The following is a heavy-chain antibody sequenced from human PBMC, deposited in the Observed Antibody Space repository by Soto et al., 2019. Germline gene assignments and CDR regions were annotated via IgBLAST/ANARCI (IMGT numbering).Heavy chain of an antibody. CDR1: GDSVSNNGAT. V-gene: IGHV6-1*01. D-gene: IGHD2-15*01. CDR2: AYYRSRWRY. CDR3: ARDPPDFNSGFDY. Sequence: LTLSLTCAICGDSVSNNGATWNWIRQSPSRGLEWLGRAYYRSRWRYDYATSVRGRITINPDTSKNQFSLQLNSVTPEDTAVYYCARDPPDFNSGFDYWGQGTPVTVSS. J-gene: IGHJ4*02.